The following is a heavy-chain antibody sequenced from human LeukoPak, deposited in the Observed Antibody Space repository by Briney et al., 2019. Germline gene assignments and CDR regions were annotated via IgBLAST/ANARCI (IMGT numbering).Heavy chain of an antibody. D-gene: IGHD4-17*01. Sequence: SVKVSCKASGGTFSSYAISWVRQAPGQGLEWMGRILTIIGTANSAQKFHGRVTITTDESPSTAYMELSSRRSEDTAVYYCARDPDYGDQGNAFDIWGQGTMVTVSS. CDR2: ILTIIGTA. CDR1: GGTFSSYA. J-gene: IGHJ3*02. CDR3: ARDPDYGDQGNAFDI. V-gene: IGHV1-69*05.